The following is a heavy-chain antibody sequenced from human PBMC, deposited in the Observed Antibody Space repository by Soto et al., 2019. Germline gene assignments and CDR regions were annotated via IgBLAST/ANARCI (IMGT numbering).Heavy chain of an antibody. CDR2: ISYDGSNK. CDR1: GFTFSSYA. J-gene: IGHJ6*02. Sequence: GGSLRLSCAASGFTFSSYAMSWVRQAPGKGLEWVAVISYDGSNKYYADSVKGRFTISRDNSKNTLYLQMNSLRAEDTAVYYCAREGPNSQRNYYYGMDVWGQGTTVTVSS. CDR3: AREGPNSQRNYYYGMDV. V-gene: IGHV3-30-3*01. D-gene: IGHD1-1*01.